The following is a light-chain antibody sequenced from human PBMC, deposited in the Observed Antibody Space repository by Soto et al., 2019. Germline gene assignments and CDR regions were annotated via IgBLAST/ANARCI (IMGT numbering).Light chain of an antibody. V-gene: IGKV2-28*01. Sequence: DLVMTQSPLSLPVTPGEPASISCRSSQSLLHSNGYNYLDWYLQKPGQSPQLLIYLGSNRASGVSDRFSGSWSGTDFTLKSRRVEAEDVGVYYCMQALQSPPTCGQGTKVEIK. J-gene: IGKJ1*01. CDR1: QSLLHSNGYNY. CDR3: MQALQSPPT. CDR2: LGS.